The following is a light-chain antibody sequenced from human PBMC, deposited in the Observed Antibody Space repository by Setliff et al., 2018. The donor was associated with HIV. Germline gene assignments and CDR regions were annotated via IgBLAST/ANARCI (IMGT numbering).Light chain of an antibody. Sequence: SYELTQPSSVSVSPGQTAKITCSGDVLANKYARWFQQKPGQAPVLVIYKDTERPSEIPGRFSGSSSGTTVTLTISGAQVEDEADYFCYSAADNLGVFGTGTKGTVL. CDR1: VLANKY. V-gene: IGLV3-27*01. CDR2: KDT. CDR3: YSAADNLGV. J-gene: IGLJ1*01.